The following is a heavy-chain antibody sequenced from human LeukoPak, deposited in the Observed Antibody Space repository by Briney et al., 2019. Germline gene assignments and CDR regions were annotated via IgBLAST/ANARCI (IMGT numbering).Heavy chain of an antibody. Sequence: PSGTLSLTCTVSGGSISSGSYYWSWIRQPAGKGLEWIGRIYTSGSTNYNPSLKSRVTISVDTSKNQFSLKLSSVTAADTAVYYCARDRAGGWFDPWGQGTLVTVSS. J-gene: IGHJ5*02. CDR1: GGSISSGSYY. V-gene: IGHV4-61*02. CDR3: ARDRAGGWFDP. D-gene: IGHD3-10*01. CDR2: IYTSGST.